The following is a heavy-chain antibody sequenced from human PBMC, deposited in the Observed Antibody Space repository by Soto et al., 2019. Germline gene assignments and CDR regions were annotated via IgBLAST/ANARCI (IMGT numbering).Heavy chain of an antibody. V-gene: IGHV4-34*01. Sequence: PWETLSLTCAVYGGSFSGYYWSWIRQPPGKGLEWIGEINHSGSTNYNPSLKSRVTISVDTSKNQFSLKLSSVTAADTAVYYCARHFYDSSGYYRRLFDYWGQGTLVTVSS. CDR3: ARHFYDSSGYYRRLFDY. CDR1: GGSFSGYY. D-gene: IGHD3-22*01. J-gene: IGHJ4*02. CDR2: INHSGST.